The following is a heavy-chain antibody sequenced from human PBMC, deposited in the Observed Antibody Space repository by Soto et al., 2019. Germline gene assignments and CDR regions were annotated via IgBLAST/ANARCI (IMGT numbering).Heavy chain of an antibody. CDR1: GYTFTSYG. J-gene: IGHJ3*02. CDR3: ASRTVILRGADAFDI. V-gene: IGHV1-18*01. D-gene: IGHD4-17*01. CDR2: ISAYNGNT. Sequence: GASVKVSCKASGYTFTSYGISWVRQAPGQGLEWMGWISAYNGNTNYAQKLQGRVTMTTDTSTSTAYMELRSLRSGDTAVYYCASRTVILRGADAFDIWGQGTMVTVSS.